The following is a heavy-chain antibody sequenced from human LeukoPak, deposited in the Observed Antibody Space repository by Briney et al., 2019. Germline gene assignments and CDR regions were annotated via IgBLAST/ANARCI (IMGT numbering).Heavy chain of an antibody. Sequence: SETLSLTCTVSGGSISSYYWSWIRQPPGKGLEWIGYIYYSGSTNYNLSLKSRVTISVDTSKNQFSLKLSSVTAADTAVYYCARDRGGSGYSYGFDYWGQGTLVTVSS. CDR3: ARDRGGSGYSYGFDY. CDR2: IYYSGST. CDR1: GGSISSYY. V-gene: IGHV4-59*01. D-gene: IGHD5-18*01. J-gene: IGHJ4*02.